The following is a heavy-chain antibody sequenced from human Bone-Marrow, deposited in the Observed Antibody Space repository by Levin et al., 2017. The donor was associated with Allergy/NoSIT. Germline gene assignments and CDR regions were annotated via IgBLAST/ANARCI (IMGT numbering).Heavy chain of an antibody. CDR3: ARVYSSSWYVAYYYYGMYV. CDR2: INSDGSST. CDR1: GFTFSSYW. J-gene: IGHJ6*02. V-gene: IGHV3-74*01. Sequence: GESLKISCAASGFTFSSYWMHWVRQAPGKGLVWVSRINSDGSSTSYADSVKGRFTISRDNAKNTLYLQMNSLRAEDTAVYYCARVYSSSWYVAYYYYGMYVWGQGTTVTVSS. D-gene: IGHD6-13*01.